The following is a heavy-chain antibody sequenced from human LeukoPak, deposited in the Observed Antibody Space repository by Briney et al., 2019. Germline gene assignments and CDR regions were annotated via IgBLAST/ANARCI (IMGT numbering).Heavy chain of an antibody. V-gene: IGHV3-48*04. J-gene: IGHJ6*02. CDR3: ARETAPYGMDV. Sequence: GGSLRLSCAASGFTFSSYSMNWVRQAPGKGLEWVSYISSSSSTIYYADSVKGRFTISRDNAKNSLYLQMNSLRAEDTAVYYCARETAPYGMDVWGQGTTVTVSS. CDR2: ISSSSSTI. CDR1: GFTFSSYS. D-gene: IGHD1-1*01.